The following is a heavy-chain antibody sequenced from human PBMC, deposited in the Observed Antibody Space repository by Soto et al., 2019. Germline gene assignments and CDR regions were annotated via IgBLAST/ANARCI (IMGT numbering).Heavy chain of an antibody. D-gene: IGHD3-10*01. J-gene: IGHJ6*02. CDR2: INYDGYS. CDR3: ARHGFGPLHGLVDV. V-gene: IGHV4-59*08. Sequence: QVQLQESGPGLVKPSETLSLTCTVSGGSITNYYCSWFRQPPGKGLEWIGYINYDGYSAYNHSLKRRVTLSMDESKTKFSLMLESVTATDTAVYYCARHGFGPLHGLVDVWGPGTTVIVSS. CDR1: GGSITNYY.